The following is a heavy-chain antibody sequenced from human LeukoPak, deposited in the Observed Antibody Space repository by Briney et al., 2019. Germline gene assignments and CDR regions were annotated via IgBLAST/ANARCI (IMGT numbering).Heavy chain of an antibody. Sequence: SETLSLTCAVSGGSISSFYWIWIRQSPGKGLEWIGYISYSGSTNYNPSLKSRVTISVDTSKNHFSLKLNSVTAADTAVYYCARGGAAAGKGDAFDIWGQGTMVTVSS. J-gene: IGHJ3*02. CDR3: ARGGAAAGKGDAFDI. D-gene: IGHD6-13*01. CDR1: GGSISSFY. CDR2: ISYSGST. V-gene: IGHV4-59*01.